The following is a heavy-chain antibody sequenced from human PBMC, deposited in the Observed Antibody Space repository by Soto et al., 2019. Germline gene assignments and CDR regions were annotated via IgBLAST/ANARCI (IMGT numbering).Heavy chain of an antibody. CDR2: IIPIFDRA. V-gene: IGHV1-69*01. Sequence: QVQLVQSGAEVRKPGSSVKVSCKASGGTFTSYAISWVRQAPGQGLDWMGGIIPIFDRADYAQKFQGRVTITADESTSTAHMELSSLRSEDTAVYYCARDRVGAQGGRYCDYWGQGNLVTVSS. CDR3: ARDRVGAQGGRYCDY. J-gene: IGHJ4*02. D-gene: IGHD1-26*01. CDR1: GGTFTSYA.